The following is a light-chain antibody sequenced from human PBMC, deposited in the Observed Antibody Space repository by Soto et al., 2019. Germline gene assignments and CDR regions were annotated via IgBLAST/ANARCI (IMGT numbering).Light chain of an antibody. CDR3: CSFAVGAALV. J-gene: IGLJ2*01. Sequence: QSALTQPASVSASPGQSITISCTGTSSNVGTYDLVSGYQHHPDKAPKLIIYEGTKRPSGISSRFSGSKSGNTASLTISGLQDEEDDDYYCCSFAVGAALVFGGGTKLTVL. CDR2: EGT. CDR1: SSNVGTYDL. V-gene: IGLV2-23*01.